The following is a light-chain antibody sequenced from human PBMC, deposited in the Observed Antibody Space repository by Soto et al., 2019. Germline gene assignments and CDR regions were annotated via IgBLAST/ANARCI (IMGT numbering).Light chain of an antibody. V-gene: IGLV2-23*02. CDR3: CSFAAIILNV. CDR2: EVS. Sequence: LRAPGCETGYISQSVTSSSTGTSSDVGSSNLVSWYQQHPGKAPKLLIYEVSKRPSGVSNRFSGSKSGNTASLTISGFQPEDEAIYYCCSFAAIILNVSATGTMAAVL. CDR1: SSDVGSSNL. J-gene: IGLJ1*01.